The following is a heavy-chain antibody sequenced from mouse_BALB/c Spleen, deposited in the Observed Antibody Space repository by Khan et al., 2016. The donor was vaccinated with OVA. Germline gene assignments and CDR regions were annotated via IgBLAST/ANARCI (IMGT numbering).Heavy chain of an antibody. CDR2: IGYSGST. CDR3: SRLGPGFTY. Sequence: EVQLQESGPGLVKSSQSLSLTCTVTGYSITSDYAWNWIRQFPGNKLEWMGYIGYSGSTSYSPSLKSRISITRDTSKHQFFLQLNSVTPEDTATYYCSRLGPGFTYWGQGTLGTVTA. J-gene: IGHJ3*01. D-gene: IGHD4-1*01. V-gene: IGHV3-2*02. CDR1: GYSITSDYA.